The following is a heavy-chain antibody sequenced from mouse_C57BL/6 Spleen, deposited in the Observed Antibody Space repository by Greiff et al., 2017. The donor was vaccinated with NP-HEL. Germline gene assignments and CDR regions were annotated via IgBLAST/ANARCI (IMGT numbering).Heavy chain of an antibody. CDR2: ISSGSSTI. V-gene: IGHV5-17*01. J-gene: IGHJ4*01. Sequence: EVKLVESGGGLVKPGGSLKLSCAASGFTFSDYGMHWVRQAPEKGLEWVAYISSGSSTIYYADTVKGRFTISRDNAKNTLFLQMTSLRSEDTAMYYCARSLILRAMDYWGQRTSVTVSS. CDR1: GFTFSDYG. CDR3: ARSLILRAMDY.